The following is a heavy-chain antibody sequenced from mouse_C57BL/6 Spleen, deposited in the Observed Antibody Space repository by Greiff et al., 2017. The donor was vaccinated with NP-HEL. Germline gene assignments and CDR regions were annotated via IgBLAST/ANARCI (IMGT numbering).Heavy chain of an antibody. CDR2: IRNKANGYTT. Sequence: DVKLVESGGGLVQPGGSLSLSCAASGFTFTDYYISLVRQPPGKALEWLGFIRNKANGYTTEYSASVKGRFTISRDNSQSILYLQMNALRAEDSATYYCARSGGNHWYFDVWGTGTTVTVSS. J-gene: IGHJ1*03. D-gene: IGHD2-1*01. V-gene: IGHV7-3*01. CDR3: ARSGGNHWYFDV. CDR1: GFTFTDYY.